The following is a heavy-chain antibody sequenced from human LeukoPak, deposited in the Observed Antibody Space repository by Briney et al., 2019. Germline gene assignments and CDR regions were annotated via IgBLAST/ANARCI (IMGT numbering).Heavy chain of an antibody. CDR3: AGVDGTFSHNFYMDV. D-gene: IGHD5-24*01. V-gene: IGHV3-48*04. J-gene: IGHJ6*03. Sequence: GSLRLFCEGFGMTFSDYSMNWVRQAPGKGLEWISFISSGGSTIYYAGSVKGRFTISRDNARNTLSLEMNSLRGDDTALYYCAGVDGTFSHNFYMDVWGKGSTVTVSS. CDR1: GMTFSDYS. CDR2: ISSGGSTI.